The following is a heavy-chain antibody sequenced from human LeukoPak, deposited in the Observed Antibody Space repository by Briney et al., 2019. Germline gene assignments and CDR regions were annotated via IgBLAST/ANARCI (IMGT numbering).Heavy chain of an antibody. V-gene: IGHV4-59*12. Sequence: PSETLSLTCTVPGGSISSYYWSWIRQPPGRGLEWGGYIYYSGSTNYNPSLKGRVTISVDTSKNQFSLKLSSVTAADTAVYYCARGLRFYYYGSGRNNWFDPWGQGTLLTVSS. D-gene: IGHD3-10*01. CDR2: IYYSGST. J-gene: IGHJ5*02. CDR3: ARGLRFYYYGSGRNNWFDP. CDR1: GGSISSYY.